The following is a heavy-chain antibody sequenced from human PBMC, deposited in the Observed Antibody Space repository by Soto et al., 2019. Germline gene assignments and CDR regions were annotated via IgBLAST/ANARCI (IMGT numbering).Heavy chain of an antibody. J-gene: IGHJ4*02. CDR1: GGTFSSYA. V-gene: IGHV1-69*06. CDR3: ARSLLGDYYDSDGLDN. CDR2: IIPIFGTA. D-gene: IGHD3-22*01. Sequence: SVKVSCKASGGTFSSYAISWVRQAPGQGLEWMGGIIPIFGTANYAQKFQGRVTIIADKSTSTVYMDLSSLRSEDTAVYYCARSLLGDYYDSDGLDNWGQGTLVTVSS.